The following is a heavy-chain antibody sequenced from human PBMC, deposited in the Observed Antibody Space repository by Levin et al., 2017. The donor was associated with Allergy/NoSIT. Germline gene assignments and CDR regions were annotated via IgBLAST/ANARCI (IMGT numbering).Heavy chain of an antibody. CDR2: ISRGNSYT. CDR1: GFIVSDSY. CDR3: ARGRVPKDY. J-gene: IGHJ4*02. D-gene: IGHD3-10*01. V-gene: IGHV3-11*05. Sequence: GGSLRLSCAASGFIVSDSYMSWIRQAPGKGLEWVSYISRGNSYTNYLDSVKGRFTISRDNAKHSLYLQMNSLRAEYTGIYYCARGRVPKDYCGQGTLVTVS.